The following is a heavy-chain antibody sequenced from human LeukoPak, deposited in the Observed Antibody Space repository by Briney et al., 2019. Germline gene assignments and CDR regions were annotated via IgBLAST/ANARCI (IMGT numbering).Heavy chain of an antibody. V-gene: IGHV3-23*01. D-gene: IGHD2-2*01. CDR1: GFTFSSYA. J-gene: IGHJ4*02. CDR2: ISGGGGST. Sequence: GVSLRLSCAASGFTFSSYAMSWVRQAPGKGLEWVSAISGGGGSTYYGDSVKGRFTISRDNSKNTLYLQMNSLRAEDTAVYYCAKEDVVVPADCWGQGTLVTVSS. CDR3: AKEDVVVPADC.